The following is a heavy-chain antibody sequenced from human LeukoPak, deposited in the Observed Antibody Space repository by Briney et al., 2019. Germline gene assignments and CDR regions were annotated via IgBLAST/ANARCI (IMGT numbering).Heavy chain of an antibody. CDR2: INHSGST. CDR3: ARGSTYYDYVWGSYRYAVRNWFDP. D-gene: IGHD3-16*02. J-gene: IGHJ5*02. Sequence: SETLSLTCAVYGGSFSGYYWSWIRQPPGKGLEWIGEINHSGSTNYNPSLKSRVTISVDTSKNQFSLKLSSVTAADTAMYYCARGSTYYDYVWGSYRYAVRNWFDPWGQGTLVTVSS. V-gene: IGHV4-34*01. CDR1: GGSFSGYY.